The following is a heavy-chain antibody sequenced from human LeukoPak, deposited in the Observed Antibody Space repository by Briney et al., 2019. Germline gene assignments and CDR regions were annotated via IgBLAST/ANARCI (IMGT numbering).Heavy chain of an antibody. CDR1: GGSFSGYY. CDR2: INHSGST. CDR3: ARSRGFD. J-gene: IGHJ4*02. V-gene: IGHV4-34*01. D-gene: IGHD3-22*01. Sequence: SETLSLTCAVYGGSFSGYYWSWIRQPPGKGLEWIGEINHSGSTNYNPSLKSRVTISVDTSKNQFSLKLSSVTAADTAVYYCARSRGFDWGQGTLVTVSS.